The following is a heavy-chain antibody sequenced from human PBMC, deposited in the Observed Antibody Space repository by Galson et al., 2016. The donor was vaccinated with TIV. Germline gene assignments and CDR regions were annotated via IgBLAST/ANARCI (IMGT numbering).Heavy chain of an antibody. CDR2: IFYNGSI. CDR1: GDSINSGRYY. CDR3: VRRRAMSRRCFDH. V-gene: IGHV4-39*02. J-gene: IGHJ4*01. D-gene: IGHD2-2*01. Sequence: SETLSLTCSISGDSINSGRYYWGWIRQSPGKGLEWLASIFYNGSIHANPSLESRLTMSVDTFQSHISLKLRSMSATDTAVYYCVRRRAMSRRCFDHWGRGILVAVSS.